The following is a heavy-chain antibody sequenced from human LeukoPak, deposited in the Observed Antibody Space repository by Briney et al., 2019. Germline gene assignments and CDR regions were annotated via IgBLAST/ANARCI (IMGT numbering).Heavy chain of an antibody. J-gene: IGHJ6*03. D-gene: IGHD3-10*01. CDR1: GGTFSNYA. V-gene: IGHV1-69*06. CDR2: IIPIFGTA. Sequence: SVKVSCKASGGTFSNYAISWVRQAPGQGLEWMGGIIPIFGTANYAQKFQGRVTITADKSTSTAYMELSSLRSEDTAVYYCAREVRGVMYYYYYMDVWGKGTTVTVSS. CDR3: AREVRGVMYYYYYMDV.